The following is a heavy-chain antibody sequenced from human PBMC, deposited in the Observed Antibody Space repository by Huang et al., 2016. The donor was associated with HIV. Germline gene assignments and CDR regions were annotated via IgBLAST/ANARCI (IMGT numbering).Heavy chain of an antibody. V-gene: IGHV3-30*18. CDR3: AKDRERGNSYGKRGSGFGY. CDR2: ISVDGSNN. CDR1: GFTFNRYG. Sequence: QVQLVESGGGVVQPGRSLRLSCAASGFTFNRYGLHWVRQAPGKGLGWVAFISVDGSNNFYADSVKGRFTISRDNSEKTLYLQMNGLRIEDTAIYYCAKDRERGNSYGKRGSGFGYLGQGTLVTVSS. J-gene: IGHJ4*02. D-gene: IGHD5-18*01.